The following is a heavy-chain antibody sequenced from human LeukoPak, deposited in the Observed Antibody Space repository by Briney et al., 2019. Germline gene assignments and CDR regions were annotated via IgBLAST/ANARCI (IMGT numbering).Heavy chain of an antibody. Sequence: PSETLSLTCAVYGGSFSGYYWSWIRQPPGKGLEWIGKINHSGSTNYNPSLKSRVTISVDTSKNQFSLKLSSVTAADTAVYYCARDQRVRGVNWFDPWGQGTLVTVSS. CDR3: ARDQRVRGVNWFDP. D-gene: IGHD3-10*01. CDR2: INHSGST. CDR1: GGSFSGYY. J-gene: IGHJ5*02. V-gene: IGHV4-34*01.